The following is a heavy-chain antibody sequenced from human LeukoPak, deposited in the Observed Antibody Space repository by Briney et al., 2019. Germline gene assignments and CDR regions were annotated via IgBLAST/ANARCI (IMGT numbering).Heavy chain of an antibody. CDR3: ARDRYYYDSSGYYAFDI. CDR1: GYSISSGYY. D-gene: IGHD3-22*01. CDR2: IYTSGST. Sequence: PSETLSLTCTVSGYSISSGYYWGWIRQPAGKGLEWIGRIYTSGSTNYNPSLKSRVTMSVDTSKNQFSLKLSSVTAADTAVYYCARDRYYYDSSGYYAFDIWGQGTMVTVSS. J-gene: IGHJ3*02. V-gene: IGHV4-4*07.